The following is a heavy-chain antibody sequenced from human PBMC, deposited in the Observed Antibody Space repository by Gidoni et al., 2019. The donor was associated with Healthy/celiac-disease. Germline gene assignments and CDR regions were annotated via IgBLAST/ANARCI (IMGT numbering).Heavy chain of an antibody. D-gene: IGHD3-3*01. CDR3: ARRKGPHSYDFWSGYHSGILDY. Sequence: STYYNPSLKSRVTISEDTSKNQFSLKLSSVTAADTAVYYCARRKGPHSYDFWSGYHSGILDYWGQGTLVTVSS. J-gene: IGHJ4*02. V-gene: IGHV4-39*01. CDR2: ST.